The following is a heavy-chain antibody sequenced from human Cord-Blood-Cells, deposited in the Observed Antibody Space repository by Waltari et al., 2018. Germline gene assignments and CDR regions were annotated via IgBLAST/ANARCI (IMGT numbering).Heavy chain of an antibody. CDR3: ARVRWGYFDY. CDR2: INHSGST. CDR1: GGSFSGYY. D-gene: IGHD3-16*01. J-gene: IGHJ4*02. V-gene: IGHV4-34*01. Sequence: QVQLQQWGAGLLKPSETLSLTCAFFGGSFSGYYWSWIRQPPGKGLEWIGEINHSGSTNYNPSLKSRVTISVDTSKNQFSLKLSSVTAADTAVYYCARVRWGYFDYWGQGTLVTVSS.